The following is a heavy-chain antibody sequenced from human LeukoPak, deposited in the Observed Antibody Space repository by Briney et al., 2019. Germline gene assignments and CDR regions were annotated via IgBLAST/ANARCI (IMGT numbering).Heavy chain of an antibody. J-gene: IGHJ5*02. CDR3: ARVRIAAAGTFSTHWFDP. D-gene: IGHD6-13*01. V-gene: IGHV3-21*01. Sequence: GGSLRLSCAASGFTFSSYSMNWVRQAPGKGLEWVSSISSSSSYIYYADSVKGRFTISRGNAKNSLYLQMNSLRAEDTAVYYCARVRIAAAGTFSTHWFDPWGQGTLVTVSS. CDR2: ISSSSSYI. CDR1: GFTFSSYS.